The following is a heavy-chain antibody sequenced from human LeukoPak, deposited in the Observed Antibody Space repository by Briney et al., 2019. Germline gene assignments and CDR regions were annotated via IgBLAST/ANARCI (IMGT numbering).Heavy chain of an antibody. CDR1: GFTFSSYA. CDR2: ISGSGGST. D-gene: IGHD3-22*01. Sequence: GGSLRLSCAASGFTFSSYAMSWVRQAPGKGLEWVSAISGSGGSTYYADSVKDRFTISRDNSKNTLYLQMNSLRAEDTAVYYCAKEVPPLYYYDSSGDPGVEYFQHWGQGTLVTVSS. V-gene: IGHV3-23*01. CDR3: AKEVPPLYYYDSSGDPGVEYFQH. J-gene: IGHJ1*01.